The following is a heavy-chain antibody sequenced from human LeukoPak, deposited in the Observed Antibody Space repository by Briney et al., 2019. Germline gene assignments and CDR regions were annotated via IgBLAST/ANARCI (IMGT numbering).Heavy chain of an antibody. Sequence: ASVKVSCKASGYTFTTYAMHWVRQAPGQRLEWMGWINAGNGNTKYSQKFQDRATITRDTSANTAYMELSSLRSEDTAVYYCARDSTKKALVVPATPHYWGQGTLVTVTS. CDR1: GYTFTTYA. CDR2: INAGNGNT. D-gene: IGHD2-15*01. V-gene: IGHV1-3*01. CDR3: ARDSTKKALVVPATPHY. J-gene: IGHJ4*02.